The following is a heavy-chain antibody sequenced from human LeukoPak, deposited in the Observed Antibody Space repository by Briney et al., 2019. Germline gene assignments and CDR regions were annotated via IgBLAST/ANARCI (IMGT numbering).Heavy chain of an antibody. CDR2: INLRGST. CDR3: ARHNTDDSSGYYYGGFDY. J-gene: IGHJ4*02. CDR1: GGSFNDYY. D-gene: IGHD3-22*01. Sequence: SETLSLTCAVYGGSFNDYYWNWIRQPPGKGLEWVGEINLRGSTTYNPSLKSRVTISLDESKNQFSLKLSSVTAADTAVYFCARHNTDDSSGYYYGGFDYWGQGTLVTVSS. V-gene: IGHV4-34*01.